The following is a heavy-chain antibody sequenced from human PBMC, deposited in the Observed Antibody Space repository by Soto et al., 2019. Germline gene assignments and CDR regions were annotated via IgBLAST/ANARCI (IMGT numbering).Heavy chain of an antibody. D-gene: IGHD3-22*01. CDR1: GFTFISDG. CDR2: ISYDGSNK. V-gene: IGHV3-30*18. Sequence: GGSLRLSCAASGFTFISDGMHWVRQAPGRGLEWVAVISYDGSNKYYAHSVKGRFTISRDNSKNTPYLQMSSLRAEDTAVYYCAKSKVYDSSGYYYSAFDIWGQGTMVTVSS. CDR3: AKSKVYDSSGYYYSAFDI. J-gene: IGHJ3*02.